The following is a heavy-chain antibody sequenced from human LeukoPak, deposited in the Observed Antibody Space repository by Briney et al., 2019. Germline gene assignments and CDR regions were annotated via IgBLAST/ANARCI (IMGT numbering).Heavy chain of an antibody. Sequence: SETLSLTSAVYGGSFSGYYWSWIRQPPGKGLEWIGEINHSGSTNYNPSLKSRVTISVDTSKNQFSLKLSSVTAADTAVYYCARGVRNCSGGSCSSTGSDYYYGMDVWGKGTTVTVSS. J-gene: IGHJ6*04. D-gene: IGHD2-15*01. CDR3: ARGVRNCSGGSCSSTGSDYYYGMDV. CDR1: GGSFSGYY. CDR2: INHSGST. V-gene: IGHV4-34*01.